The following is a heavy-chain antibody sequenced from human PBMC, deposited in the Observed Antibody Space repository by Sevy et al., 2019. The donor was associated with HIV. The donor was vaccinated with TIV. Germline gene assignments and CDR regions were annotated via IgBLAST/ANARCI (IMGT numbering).Heavy chain of an antibody. V-gene: IGHV4-31*03. CDR1: GDSFSSGGYW. J-gene: IGHJ4*02. CDR3: ARVLAAPRVYFDS. Sequence: SETLSLTCTVSGDSFSSGGYWWSWIRQHPGKGLEWIGYISYSGSAYYRPSLRSRVTIAVDTSKNQFSLKLSSLTAADTAVYYCARVLAAPRVYFDSWGQGTLVTVSS. CDR2: ISYSGSA. D-gene: IGHD6-13*01.